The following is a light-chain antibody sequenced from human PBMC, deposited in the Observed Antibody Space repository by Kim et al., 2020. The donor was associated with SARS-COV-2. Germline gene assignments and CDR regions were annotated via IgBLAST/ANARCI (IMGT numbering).Light chain of an antibody. CDR1: QSVSSNY. CDR3: QLYYTSPYT. CDR2: LAS. Sequence: ETVLTQSPGTLSLSPGESATLSCRASQSVSSNYLAWYQQRPGQAPRLLIYLASTRATGAPDRFSGSGSGTDFTLTIRRLEPEDSGVFYSQLYYTSPYTFGRGTNLEL. V-gene: IGKV3-20*01. J-gene: IGKJ2*01.